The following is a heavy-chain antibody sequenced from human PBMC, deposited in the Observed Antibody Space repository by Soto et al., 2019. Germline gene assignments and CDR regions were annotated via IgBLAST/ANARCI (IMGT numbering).Heavy chain of an antibody. D-gene: IGHD4-17*01. CDR3: ARIHFGDEPSYYYYGMDV. CDR2: IYYTGST. J-gene: IGHJ6*02. CDR1: GGSFSSGDYY. Sequence: QVQLQESGLGVVKPSQTLSLTCTVSGGSFSSGDYYWSWVRQPPGKGLEWIGYIYYTGSTFNNPSLKSRVSISIDTSKTQFSLKLSSVTAADTAVYYCARIHFGDEPSYYYYGMDVWGQGTTVTVSS. V-gene: IGHV4-30-4*01.